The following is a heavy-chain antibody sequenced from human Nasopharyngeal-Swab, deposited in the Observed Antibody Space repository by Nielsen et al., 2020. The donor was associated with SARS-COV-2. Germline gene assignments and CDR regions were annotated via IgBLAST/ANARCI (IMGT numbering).Heavy chain of an antibody. D-gene: IGHD4-17*01. CDR1: GFTFSSYW. V-gene: IGHV3-7*01. J-gene: IGHJ4*02. Sequence: GESLKISCAASGFTFSSYWMSWVRQAPGKGLEWVANIKQDGSEKYYVDSVKGRFTISRDNAKNSLYLQMNSLSDEDTAVYYCASSVSGDDGAFDYWGQGTLVTVSS. CDR2: IKQDGSEK. CDR3: ASSVSGDDGAFDY.